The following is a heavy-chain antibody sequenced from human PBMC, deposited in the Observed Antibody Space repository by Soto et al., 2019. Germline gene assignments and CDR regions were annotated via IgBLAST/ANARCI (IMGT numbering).Heavy chain of an antibody. Sequence: GGSLRLSCAASGFTVSSNYMSWVRQAPGKGLEWVSVIYSGGSTYYADSVKGRFTISRHNSKNTLYLQMNSLRAEDTAVYYCARDRWGDRPYYYYYMDVWGKGTTVTVSS. CDR2: IYSGGST. CDR3: ARDRWGDRPYYYYYMDV. CDR1: GFTVSSNY. V-gene: IGHV3-53*04. J-gene: IGHJ6*03. D-gene: IGHD2-21*01.